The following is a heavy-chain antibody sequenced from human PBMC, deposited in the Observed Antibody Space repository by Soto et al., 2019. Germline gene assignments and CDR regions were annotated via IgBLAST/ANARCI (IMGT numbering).Heavy chain of an antibody. Sequence: SETLSLTCTVSGGSISSGDYYWSWIRQPPGKGLEWIGYIYYSGSTYHNPSLKSRVTISVDTSKNQFSLRLTSVTAADTAVYYCARYNAASGTYYSDYWGQGALVTVSS. D-gene: IGHD6-13*01. CDR3: ARYNAASGTYYSDY. CDR1: GGSISSGDYY. V-gene: IGHV4-30-4*01. CDR2: IYYSGST. J-gene: IGHJ4*02.